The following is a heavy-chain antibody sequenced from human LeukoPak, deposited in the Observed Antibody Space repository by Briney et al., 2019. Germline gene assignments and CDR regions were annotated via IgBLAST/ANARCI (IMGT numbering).Heavy chain of an antibody. D-gene: IGHD2-21*02. V-gene: IGHV4-30-2*01. Sequence: SQTLSLTCAVSGGSISSGGYSWSWIRQPPGKGLEWIGYIYHSGSTYYNPSLKSRVTISVDRSKNQFSLKLSSVTAADTAVYYCARVPRAYCGGDCYFGAFDIWGQGTMVTVSS. CDR1: GGSISSGGYS. CDR3: ARVPRAYCGGDCYFGAFDI. J-gene: IGHJ3*02. CDR2: IYHSGST.